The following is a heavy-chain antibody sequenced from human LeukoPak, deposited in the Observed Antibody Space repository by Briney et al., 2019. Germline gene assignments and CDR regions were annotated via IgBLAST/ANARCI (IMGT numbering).Heavy chain of an antibody. CDR3: ARSVLGLGGSCLDV. CDR1: GFTFSSYD. CDR2: ITGSSSYI. Sequence: TGGSLRLSCAASGFTFSSYDMNWVRQAPGKGLEWVSSITGSSSYIYYADSVKGRFTISRDNAKNSLFLQMNSLRAEDTAVYYCARSVLGLGGSCLDVWGKGTTVTISS. D-gene: IGHD2-15*01. V-gene: IGHV3-21*01. J-gene: IGHJ6*04.